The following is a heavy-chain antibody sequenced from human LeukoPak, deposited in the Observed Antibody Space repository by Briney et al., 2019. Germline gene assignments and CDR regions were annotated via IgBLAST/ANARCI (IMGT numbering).Heavy chain of an antibody. Sequence: ASVKVSCKASGYTFTSYYMHWVRQAPGQGLEWMGIINPSGGSTSYAQKFQGRVTMTRDTSTGTAYMALSSLRSEDTAVYYCAMIKYCGGDCYGWFDPWGQGTLVTVSS. CDR2: INPSGGST. V-gene: IGHV1-46*01. CDR1: GYTFTSYY. D-gene: IGHD2-21*02. J-gene: IGHJ5*02. CDR3: AMIKYCGGDCYGWFDP.